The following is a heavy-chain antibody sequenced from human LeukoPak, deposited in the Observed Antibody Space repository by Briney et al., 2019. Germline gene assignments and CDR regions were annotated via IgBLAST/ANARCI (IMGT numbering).Heavy chain of an antibody. J-gene: IGHJ4*02. D-gene: IGHD1-1*01. CDR3: AKDPENWNGAPHFDY. V-gene: IGHV3-64*01. CDR2: ISSNGGST. Sequence: PGGSLRLSCAASGFTFSSYAMHWVRQAPGKGLEYVSAISSNGGSTYYANSVKGRFTISRDNSKNTLYLQMGSLRAEDMAVYYCAKDPENWNGAPHFDYWGQGTLVTVSS. CDR1: GFTFSSYA.